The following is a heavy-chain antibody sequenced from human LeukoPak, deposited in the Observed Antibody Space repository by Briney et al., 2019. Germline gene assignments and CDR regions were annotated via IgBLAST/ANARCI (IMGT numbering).Heavy chain of an antibody. J-gene: IGHJ4*02. CDR3: ARHNYGYDY. CDR2: IHSDGSST. Sequence: GMSLRLSCAASGFTFRSYWMHWVRQAPGKGLVWVSHIHSDGSSTSYADSVQGRFTISRDNAKNTLYLQMNSLRAEDTAVYYCARHNYGYDYWGQGTLVTVSS. V-gene: IGHV3-74*01. D-gene: IGHD3-10*01. CDR1: GFTFRSYW.